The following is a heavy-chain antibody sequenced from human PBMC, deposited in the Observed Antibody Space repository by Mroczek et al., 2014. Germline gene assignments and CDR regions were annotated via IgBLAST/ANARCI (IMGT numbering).Heavy chain of an antibody. J-gene: IGHJ4*02. D-gene: IGHD3-22*01. CDR1: GFTFSSYA. V-gene: IGHV3-30-3*01. Sequence: QVQLVQSGGGVVQPGRSLRLSCAASGFTFSSYAMHWVRQAPGKGLEWVAVISYDGSNKYYADSVKGRFTISRDNSKNTLYLQMNSLRAEDTAVYYCARGHYYDSSGPNDYWGQGTLVTVSS. CDR3: ARGHYYDSSGPNDY. CDR2: ISYDGSNK.